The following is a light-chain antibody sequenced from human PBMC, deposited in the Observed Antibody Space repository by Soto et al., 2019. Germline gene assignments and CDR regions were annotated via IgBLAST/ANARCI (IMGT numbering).Light chain of an antibody. J-gene: IGKJ1*01. CDR2: VAS. CDR3: QQYGSSPPT. CDR1: QSVSSSY. V-gene: IGKV3-20*01. Sequence: IVLTQSPGTLSLSPGERATLSCRASQSVSSSYLAWYQQKAGQAPRLLIFVASIRATGIPDRSSGSGSGTDFTLTISRLEPEDFAVYYCQQYGSSPPTFGQGTKVEI.